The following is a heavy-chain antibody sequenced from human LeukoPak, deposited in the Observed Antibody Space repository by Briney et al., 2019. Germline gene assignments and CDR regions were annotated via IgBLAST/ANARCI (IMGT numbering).Heavy chain of an antibody. CDR1: GFTFSSYA. V-gene: IGHV3-23*01. D-gene: IGHD3-22*01. J-gene: IGHJ4*02. Sequence: PGGSLRLSCAASGFTFSSYAMSWVRQAPGKGLEWVSSITSSGAATYYADSVKGRFTISRDNSDNTLCLQMNSLRAEDTAVYYCAKDRPNYYGSNGHYYKLNGDCWGQGTLVTVSS. CDR3: AKDRPNYYGSNGHYYKLNGDC. CDR2: ITSSGAAT.